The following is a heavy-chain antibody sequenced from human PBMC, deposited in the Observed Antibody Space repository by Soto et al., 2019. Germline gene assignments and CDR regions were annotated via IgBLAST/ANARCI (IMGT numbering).Heavy chain of an antibody. CDR3: ATSRISIAVAGETEYYFDY. Sequence: ASVKVSCKASGYIFTGYYMHWVRQAPGQGLEWMGWINPNSGDTNYTQKFQGWVTMTRDTSISTAYMELSRLRSDDTAVYYCATSRISIAVAGETEYYFDYWGQGTPVTAPQ. CDR2: INPNSGDT. V-gene: IGHV1-2*04. D-gene: IGHD6-19*01. J-gene: IGHJ4*02. CDR1: GYIFTGYY.